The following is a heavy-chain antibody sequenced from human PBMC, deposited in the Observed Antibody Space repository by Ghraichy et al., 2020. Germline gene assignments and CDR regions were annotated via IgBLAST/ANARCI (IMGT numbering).Heavy chain of an antibody. V-gene: IGHV3-74*01. CDR2: MSSDESDGSST. Sequence: GGSLRLSCAASGFTFSSYWMHWVRQDAGTGLVWVSRMSSDESDGSSTAYADSVQGRFTISRDNAKNTLYLQMTSLRAEDTAVYYCARGRGFSAGYENWFDAWGQGTLVTVSS. J-gene: IGHJ5*02. D-gene: IGHD3-9*01. CDR3: ARGRGFSAGYENWFDA. CDR1: GFTFSSYW.